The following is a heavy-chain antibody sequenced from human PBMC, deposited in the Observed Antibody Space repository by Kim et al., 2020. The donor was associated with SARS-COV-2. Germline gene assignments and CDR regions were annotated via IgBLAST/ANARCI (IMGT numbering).Heavy chain of an antibody. CDR1: GFTFSSYW. J-gene: IGHJ4*02. CDR3: ARAGLGFEYGGNSGEPADY. V-gene: IGHV3-74*01. D-gene: IGHD4-17*01. CDR2: INSDGSST. Sequence: GGSLRLSCAASGFTFSSYWMHWVRQAPGKGLVWVSHINSDGSSTNYADSVKGRFTISRDNAKNTLYLQMNSLRAEDTAVYYCARAGLGFEYGGNSGEPADYWGQGTLVTVSS.